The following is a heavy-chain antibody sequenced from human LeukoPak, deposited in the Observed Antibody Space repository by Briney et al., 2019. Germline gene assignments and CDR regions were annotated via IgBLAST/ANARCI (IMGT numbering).Heavy chain of an antibody. V-gene: IGHV3-23*01. CDR1: GFTVSSNY. CDR3: AKTVPIRGERGYSYGPFDY. J-gene: IGHJ4*02. D-gene: IGHD5-18*01. Sequence: PGGSLRLSCTASGFTVSSNYMTWVRQAPGKGLEWVSAISGSGGSTYYADSVKGRFTISRDNSKNTLYLQMNSLRAEDTAVYYCAKTVPIRGERGYSYGPFDYWGQGTLVTVSS. CDR2: ISGSGGST.